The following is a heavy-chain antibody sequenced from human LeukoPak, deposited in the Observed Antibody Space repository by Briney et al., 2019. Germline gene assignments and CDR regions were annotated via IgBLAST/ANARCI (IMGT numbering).Heavy chain of an antibody. CDR1: GFSFSVSG. J-gene: IGHJ5*02. V-gene: IGHV3-74*03. D-gene: IGHD3-22*01. Sequence: RSGGSLRLSCAASGFSFSVSGMHWVRQAPGKGLVWVSYINVDGSRTSYAGSVKGRFTISRDNAKNTLYLQMNSLRVEDTAVYYCAREGSYLDPSGSYYLHWFDPWGQGTLVTVSS. CDR2: INVDGSRT. CDR3: AREGSYLDPSGSYYLHWFDP.